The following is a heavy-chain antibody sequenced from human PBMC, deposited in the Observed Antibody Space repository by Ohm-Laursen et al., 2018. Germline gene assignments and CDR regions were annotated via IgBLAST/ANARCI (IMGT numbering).Heavy chain of an antibody. CDR2: ISGSGGST. V-gene: IGHV3-23*01. Sequence: SLRLSCTASGFTFSSYAMSWVRQAPGKGLEWVSGISGSGGSTYYADSVKGRFTISRDNSKNTLYLQMNSLRAEDTAVYYCAKKYTAMNAFDIWGQGTTVTVSS. J-gene: IGHJ3*02. CDR1: GFTFSSYA. CDR3: AKKYTAMNAFDI. D-gene: IGHD5-18*01.